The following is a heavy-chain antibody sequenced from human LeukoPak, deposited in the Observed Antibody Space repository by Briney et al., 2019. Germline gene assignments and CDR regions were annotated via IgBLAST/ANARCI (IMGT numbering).Heavy chain of an antibody. J-gene: IGHJ4*02. D-gene: IGHD1-14*01. CDR3: ARDPEILGRTRDYFDY. Sequence: GGSLRLSCAASGFTFSSYRMSWVRQAPGKGLEWVANIKQDGSEKYYVGSVKGRFTISRDNAKNSLYLQTNSLRAEDTAVYYCARDPEILGRTRDYFDYWGQGTLVTVSS. CDR1: GFTFSSYR. CDR2: IKQDGSEK. V-gene: IGHV3-7*01.